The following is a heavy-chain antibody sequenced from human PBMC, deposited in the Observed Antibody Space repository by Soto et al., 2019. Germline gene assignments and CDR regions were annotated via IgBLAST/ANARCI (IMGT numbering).Heavy chain of an antibody. V-gene: IGHV4-39*01. Sequence: SETLSLTCTVSGGSISSSSYYWGWIRQPPGKGLEWIGSIYYSGSTYYNPSLKSRVTISVDTSKNQFSLKLSSVTAADTAVYYCARLRAAGLSQILAAAGSRYYYYYGMDVWGQGTTVTVSS. J-gene: IGHJ6*02. D-gene: IGHD6-13*01. CDR2: IYYSGST. CDR3: ARLRAAGLSQILAAAGSRYYYYYGMDV. CDR1: GGSISSSSYY.